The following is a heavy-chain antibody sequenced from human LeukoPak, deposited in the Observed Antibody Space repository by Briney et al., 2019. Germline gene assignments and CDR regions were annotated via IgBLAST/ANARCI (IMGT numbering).Heavy chain of an antibody. CDR3: ARREYYYDSSGYYADDFDY. D-gene: IGHD3-22*01. Sequence: GGSLRLSCAASGFTFSSYEMNWVRQAPGKGLEWVSYISSSGSTIYYADSVKGRFTISRDNAKNSLYLQMNSLRAEDTAVYYCARREYYYDSSGYYADDFDYWGQGTLVTVSS. CDR1: GFTFSSYE. J-gene: IGHJ4*02. V-gene: IGHV3-48*03. CDR2: ISSSGSTI.